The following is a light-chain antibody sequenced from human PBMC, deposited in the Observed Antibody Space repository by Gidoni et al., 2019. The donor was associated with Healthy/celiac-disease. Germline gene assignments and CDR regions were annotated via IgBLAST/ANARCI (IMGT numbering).Light chain of an antibody. CDR3: QQRSNRPS. CDR1: QSVSSS. CDR2: DAS. V-gene: IGKV3-11*01. Sequence: VLTLSPATLSSSPGESATLSCRSSQSVSSSLAWYQQKPAQAPRLLIDDASTGASGTPGWCSGRWSAEDFTPTSSSLHHEDVADYYCQQRSNRPSFGGGTKVEIK. J-gene: IGKJ4*01.